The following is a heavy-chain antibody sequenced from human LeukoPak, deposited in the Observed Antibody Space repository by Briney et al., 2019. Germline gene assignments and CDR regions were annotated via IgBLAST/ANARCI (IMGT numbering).Heavy chain of an antibody. V-gene: IGHV3-7*01. CDR2: INPDGSDK. J-gene: IGHJ4*02. CDR1: GFTFSSYW. Sequence: GGSLRLSCAASGFTFSSYWMSWVRQAPGKGLEWVANINPDGSDKYYVDSVKGRFTISRDNPKNSLYLQMNSLRAEDSAVFYCARGRTVSDYWGQGTLVTVSS. CDR3: ARGRTVSDY. D-gene: IGHD4-11*01.